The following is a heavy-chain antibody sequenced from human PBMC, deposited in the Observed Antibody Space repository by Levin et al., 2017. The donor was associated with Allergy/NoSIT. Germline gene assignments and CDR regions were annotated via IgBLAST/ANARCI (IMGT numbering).Heavy chain of an antibody. J-gene: IGHJ4*02. V-gene: IGHV3-33*08. CDR1: GFTFRSYG. CDR3: ARGDSSSRPSEPFEY. D-gene: IGHD6-13*01. Sequence: GGSLRLSCAASGFTFRSYGMHWVRQAPGKGLEWVAVIWYDGNKKDYADSVKGRFTISRDNSKNTLYLQVNSLRAEDTAVYYCARGDSSSRPSEPFEYWGQGTLVTVSS. CDR2: IWYDGNKK.